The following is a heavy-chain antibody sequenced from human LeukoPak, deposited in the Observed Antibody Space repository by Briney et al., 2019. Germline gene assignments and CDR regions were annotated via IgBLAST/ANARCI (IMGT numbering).Heavy chain of an antibody. Sequence: GGSLRLSCAVSGFTFDVYGMSWVRQAPGKGLEWVSSIDRNGGRKGYADSVKGRFTISRDTAKNSLYLRMSSLRPEDTAFYYCARGWTGDPAPYFFDYWGQGTLVTVSS. CDR3: ARGWTGDPAPYFFDY. D-gene: IGHD3/OR15-3a*01. CDR2: IDRNGGRK. V-gene: IGHV3-20*04. J-gene: IGHJ4*02. CDR1: GFTFDVYG.